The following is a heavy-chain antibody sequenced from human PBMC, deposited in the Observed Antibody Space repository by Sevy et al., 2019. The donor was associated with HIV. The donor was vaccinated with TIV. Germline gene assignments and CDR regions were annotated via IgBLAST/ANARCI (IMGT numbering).Heavy chain of an antibody. D-gene: IGHD2-2*01. Sequence: GESLKISRKASGYTFMNYGISWVRQAPGQGLEWMGWISASNGNTNYAQKFQGRVTMTTDTSTTTAYMELRSLRSDDTAVYYCALYCSTTNCIFDYWGQGTLVTVSS. CDR3: ALYCSTTNCIFDY. V-gene: IGHV1-18*01. J-gene: IGHJ4*02. CDR1: GYTFMNYG. CDR2: ISASNGNT.